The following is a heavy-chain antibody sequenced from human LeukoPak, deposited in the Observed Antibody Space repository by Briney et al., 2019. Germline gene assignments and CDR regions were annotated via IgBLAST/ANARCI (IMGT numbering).Heavy chain of an antibody. CDR1: GGSISSYY. J-gene: IGHJ5*02. CDR3: AGDRGAHAGQYCSGGSCYSAWFDP. CDR2: IYYSGST. V-gene: IGHV4-59*01. D-gene: IGHD2-15*01. Sequence: SETLSLTCTVSGGSISSYYWSWIRQPPGKGLEWIGYIYYSGSTNYNPSLKSRVTISVDTSKNQFSLKLSSVTAADTAVYYCAGDRGAHAGQYCSGGSCYSAWFDPWGQGTLVTVSS.